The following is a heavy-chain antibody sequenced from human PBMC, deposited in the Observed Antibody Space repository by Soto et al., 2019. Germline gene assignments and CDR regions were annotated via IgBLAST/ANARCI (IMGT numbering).Heavy chain of an antibody. D-gene: IGHD2-2*01. CDR1: GFTFSSYA. Sequence: GGSLKLSCAASGFTFSSYAMSWVRQAPGRGLEWVSAISDSGGTTYYADTVKGRFTISRDNAKNTFYLQMNSLRAEDTALYYCARLTRGYCSSSSCPNWFDPWGQGTLVTVSS. CDR2: ISDSGGTT. J-gene: IGHJ5*02. V-gene: IGHV3-23*01. CDR3: ARLTRGYCSSSSCPNWFDP.